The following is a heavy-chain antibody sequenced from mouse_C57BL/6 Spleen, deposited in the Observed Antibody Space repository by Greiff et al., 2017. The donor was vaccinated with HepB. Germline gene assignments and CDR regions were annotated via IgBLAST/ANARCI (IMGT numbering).Heavy chain of an antibody. D-gene: IGHD4-1*01. CDR3: ARRLTGTAFDY. Sequence: QVQLQQSGAELARPGASVKLSCKASGYTFTSYGISWVKQRTGQGLEWIGEIYPRSGNTYYNEKFKGKATLTADKSSSTACMELRSLTSEDYAVYFCARRLTGTAFDYWGQGTTLTVAS. V-gene: IGHV1-81*01. CDR1: GYTFTSYG. J-gene: IGHJ2*01. CDR2: IYPRSGNT.